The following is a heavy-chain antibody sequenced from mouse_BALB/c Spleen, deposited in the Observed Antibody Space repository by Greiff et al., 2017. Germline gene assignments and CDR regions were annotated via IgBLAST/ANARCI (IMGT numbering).Heavy chain of an antibody. CDR1: GYTFTDYN. CDR3: ARRLSTTAPSFAY. Sequence: EVQLQQSGPELVKPGASVTIPCKASGYTFTDYNMDWVKQSHGKSLEWIGDINPNNGGTIYNQKFKGKATLTVDKSSSTAYMELRSLTSEDTAVYYCARRLSTTAPSFAYWGQGTLVTVSA. J-gene: IGHJ3*01. D-gene: IGHD1-2*01. V-gene: IGHV1-18*01. CDR2: INPNNGGT.